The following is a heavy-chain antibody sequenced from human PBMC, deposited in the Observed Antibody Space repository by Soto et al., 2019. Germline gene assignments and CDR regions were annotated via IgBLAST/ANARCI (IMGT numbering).Heavy chain of an antibody. D-gene: IGHD3-22*01. CDR2: IIPLFGTA. J-gene: IGHJ4*02. CDR3: ARGVHYDSSGYSRLRYFDY. Sequence: QVQLVQSGAEVKKPGSSVKVSCKASGGTFSTYAIDWVRQAPGQGLEWMGGIIPLFGTAKYAQNFQGRITITADESTNTAYMELRSLRSQDTAVYYCARGVHYDSSGYSRLRYFDYWGQGTLVTVSS. V-gene: IGHV1-69*01. CDR1: GGTFSTYA.